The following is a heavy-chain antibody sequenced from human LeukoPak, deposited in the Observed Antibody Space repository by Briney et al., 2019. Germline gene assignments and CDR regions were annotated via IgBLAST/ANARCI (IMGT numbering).Heavy chain of an antibody. CDR2: IRNDGSHK. CDR1: GFNFDNYG. J-gene: IGHJ4*02. V-gene: IGHV3-30*02. Sequence: GGSLRLSCVVSGFNFDNYGMHWVRQAPGKGLEWVAFIRNDGSHKTYGDSVKGRFTISRVNSKNTLNLQMNSLRAEDTAVYYCARDGFRGAYCGGDCFLFDYWGQGTLVTVSS. D-gene: IGHD2-21*02. CDR3: ARDGFRGAYCGGDCFLFDY.